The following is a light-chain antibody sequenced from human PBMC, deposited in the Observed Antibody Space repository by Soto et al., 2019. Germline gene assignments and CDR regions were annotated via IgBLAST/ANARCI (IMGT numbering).Light chain of an antibody. CDR3: HQRYNWLS. V-gene: IGKV3D-15*01. CDR2: GAS. J-gene: IGKJ4*01. CDR1: QSVSSN. Sequence: MTQSPATLSASVGDRVTITCRASQSVSSNLAWYQQKPGQAPRLLIYGASTRATGVPARFSGSGSGTDFTLTISSLEPEDSAVYYCHQRYNWLSFGGGTKVDIK.